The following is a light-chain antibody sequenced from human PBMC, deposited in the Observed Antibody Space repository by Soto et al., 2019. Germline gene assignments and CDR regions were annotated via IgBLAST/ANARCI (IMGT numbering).Light chain of an antibody. CDR2: GAS. CDR3: QHYANWPLT. J-gene: IGKJ4*01. CDR1: QSVNSN. V-gene: IGKV3-15*01. Sequence: EIVMTQSPAPLSVSPGERATLSCRASQSVNSNLAWYQQESGQPPRLLIYGASTRATGIPARFSGSGSGTEFTLTISSLQSEDFAVYYCQHYANWPLTFGGGTKVDIK.